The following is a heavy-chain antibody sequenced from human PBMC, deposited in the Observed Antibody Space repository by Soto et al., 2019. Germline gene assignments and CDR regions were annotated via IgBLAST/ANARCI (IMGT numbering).Heavy chain of an antibody. D-gene: IGHD1-26*01. CDR3: ARTVGAAYYFDF. Sequence: TLSLTCTVSGDSMTKYYWSWVRQPAGKGLEWIGRIYTSGSTNYNPSLKSRVAMSIDTSNNHFSLNLKSVTAADTAVYYCARTVGAAYYFDFWGQGALVTVSS. CDR1: GDSMTKYY. V-gene: IGHV4-4*07. CDR2: IYTSGST. J-gene: IGHJ4*02.